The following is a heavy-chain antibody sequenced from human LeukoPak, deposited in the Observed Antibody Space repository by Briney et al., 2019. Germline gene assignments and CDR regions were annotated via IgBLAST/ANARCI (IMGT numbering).Heavy chain of an antibody. Sequence: SETLSLTCTVSGGSISTYYWNWIRQPPGKGLEWIGYIYHSGSTNNNPSLQSRVTISVDTSKNQFSLNLNSVTAADTAVYYCARGGAARLHFQNWGQGTLVTVSS. CDR3: ARGGAARLHFQN. D-gene: IGHD6-6*01. V-gene: IGHV4-59*01. CDR2: IYHSGST. J-gene: IGHJ1*01. CDR1: GGSISTYY.